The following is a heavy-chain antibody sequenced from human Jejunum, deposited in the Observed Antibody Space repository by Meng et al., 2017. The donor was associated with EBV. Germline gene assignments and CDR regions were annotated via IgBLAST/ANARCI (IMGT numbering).Heavy chain of an antibody. Sequence: QVQLVQSGVEVKKPGASVKVSCKTSGYTFTRYGISWVRQAPGHGPEWMGWITVYNGNTNYAPRLQGRVTMTTDLSTSTAYMELRSLRSDDTAVYYCARGLDSSTPGTDWGQGTLVTVSS. V-gene: IGHV1-18*01. CDR2: ITVYNGNT. D-gene: IGHD6-13*01. CDR1: GYTFTRYG. CDR3: ARGLDSSTPGTD. J-gene: IGHJ4*02.